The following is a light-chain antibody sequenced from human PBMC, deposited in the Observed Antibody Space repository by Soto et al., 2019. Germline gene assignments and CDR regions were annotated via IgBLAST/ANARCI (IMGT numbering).Light chain of an antibody. CDR2: AAS. Sequence: DIQMTQSPSSLSASVGDRVTITCRASQSTTKYLNWYQQVPGRARKLLIYAASSLQSGVPSRYSGSGSGTEFTLTSSSLQPEDFATYYCQQSSTTPYTFGQGTKLEIK. CDR1: QSTTKY. CDR3: QQSSTTPYT. V-gene: IGKV1-39*01. J-gene: IGKJ2*01.